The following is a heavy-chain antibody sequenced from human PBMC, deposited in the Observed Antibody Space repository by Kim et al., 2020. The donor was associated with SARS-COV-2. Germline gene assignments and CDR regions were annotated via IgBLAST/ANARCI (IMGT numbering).Heavy chain of an antibody. CDR1: GGSFSGYY. D-gene: IGHD2-2*01. CDR2: INHSGST. J-gene: IGHJ4*02. CDR3: ARVCGIAVVVPAAAYYFDY. Sequence: SETLSLTCAVYGGSFSGYYWSWIRQPPGKGLEWIGEINHSGSTNYNPSLKSRVTISVDTSKNQFSLKLSSVTAADTAVYYCARVCGIAVVVPAAAYYFDYWGQGTLVTVSS. V-gene: IGHV4-34*01.